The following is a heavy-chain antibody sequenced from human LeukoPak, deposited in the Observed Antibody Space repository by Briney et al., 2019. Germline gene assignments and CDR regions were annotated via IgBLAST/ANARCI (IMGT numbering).Heavy chain of an antibody. CDR2: INPNSGGT. CDR1: GYTFTRYY. V-gene: IGHV1-2*02. D-gene: IGHD1-26*01. Sequence: GGPLKVSCKASGYTFTRYYMHWVGQAPGQGLEWMGWINPNSGGTNYAQKFQGRVTMTRDTSISTAYMELSRLRSDDTAVYYCMEWEVGTWGQGTLVTVSS. J-gene: IGHJ5*02. CDR3: MEWEVGT.